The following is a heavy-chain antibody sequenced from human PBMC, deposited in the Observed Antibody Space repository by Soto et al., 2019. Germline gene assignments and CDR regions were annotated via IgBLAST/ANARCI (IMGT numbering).Heavy chain of an antibody. D-gene: IGHD5-18*01. J-gene: IGHJ4*02. CDR3: ARAVDTAMVKPYYFDY. CDR1: GGSISSYY. V-gene: IGHV4-59*01. Sequence: SETLSLTCTVSGGSISSYYWSWIRQPPGKGLEWIGYIYYSGSTNYNPSLKSRVTISVDTSKNQFSLKLSSVTAADTAVYYCARAVDTAMVKPYYFDYWGQGTLVTVS. CDR2: IYYSGST.